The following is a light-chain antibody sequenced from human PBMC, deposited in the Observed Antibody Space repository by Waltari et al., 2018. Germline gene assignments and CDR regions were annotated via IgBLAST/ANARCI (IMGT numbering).Light chain of an antibody. J-gene: IGLJ2*01. CDR3: ATWDNSLEGWL. CDR2: SDV. Sequence: QSVLTQPPSASGTPGQSIIISCSSTSNTVNWFQQVPGAAPKLLLFSDVPRPSGFPARFSGSRSGTSASLAISGLHSEDEADYYWATWDNSLEGWLFGGGTKVTV. V-gene: IGLV1-44*01. CDR1: SNT.